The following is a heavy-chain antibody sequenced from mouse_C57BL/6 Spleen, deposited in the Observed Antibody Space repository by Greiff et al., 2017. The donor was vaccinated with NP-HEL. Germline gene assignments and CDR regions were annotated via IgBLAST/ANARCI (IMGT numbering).Heavy chain of an antibody. CDR3: ARGDDGSSAWFAY. V-gene: IGHV1-72*01. Sequence: VQLQQPGAELVKPGASVKLSCKASGYTFPRYWMHRVEQRPGRGLEWIGRVDPSSGGTKYNEKFKSKATRTVDKPSSTAYMQLSSLTSEDSAVYYCARGDDGSSAWFAYWGQGTLVTVSA. D-gene: IGHD1-1*01. CDR2: VDPSSGGT. J-gene: IGHJ3*01. CDR1: GYTFPRYW.